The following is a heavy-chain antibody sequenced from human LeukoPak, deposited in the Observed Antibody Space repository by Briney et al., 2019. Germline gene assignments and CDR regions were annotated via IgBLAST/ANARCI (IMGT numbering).Heavy chain of an antibody. J-gene: IGHJ4*02. D-gene: IGHD3-22*01. CDR2: ISSSSGYI. CDR3: ARGPNYYDSSGYYSEC. V-gene: IGHV3-21*01. Sequence: GGSLRLSCAASGFTFSSYSMNWVRQAPGKGLEWVSSISSSSGYIFDADSVKGRFTISRDNAKNSLYLQMNSLRAEDTAVYYCARGPNYYDSSGYYSECWGQGTLVTVSS. CDR1: GFTFSSYS.